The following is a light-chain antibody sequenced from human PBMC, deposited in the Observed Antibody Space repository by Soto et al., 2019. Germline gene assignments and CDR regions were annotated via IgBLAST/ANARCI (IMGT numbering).Light chain of an antibody. Sequence: DIQMTQSPSSVSASVGDRVTITCRASQGISSWLGWYQQKPGKAPKLLIYAASSLQSGVPSRFSGSGSGTDFTLTISSMQPEDFATYYCQQASSFRPNFGQGTRLEIK. V-gene: IGKV1-12*01. CDR3: QQASSFRPN. CDR1: QGISSW. CDR2: AAS. J-gene: IGKJ5*01.